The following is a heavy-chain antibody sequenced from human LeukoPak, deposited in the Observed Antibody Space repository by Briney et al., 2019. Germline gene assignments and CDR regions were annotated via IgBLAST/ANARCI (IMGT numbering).Heavy chain of an antibody. CDR2: INPNSGGT. CDR1: GYTFTGYY. V-gene: IGHV1-2*02. D-gene: IGHD5-12*01. CDR3: ARVAYSGYDFDY. J-gene: IGHJ4*02. Sequence: GASVKVSCKASGYTFTGYYMHWVRQAPGQGLEWMGWINPNSGGTNYAQKFQGKVTVTRDTSISTAYMELSRLRSDDTAVYYCARVAYSGYDFDYWGQGTLATVSS.